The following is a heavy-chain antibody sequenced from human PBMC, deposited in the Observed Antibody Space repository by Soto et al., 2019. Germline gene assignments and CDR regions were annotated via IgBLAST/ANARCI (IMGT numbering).Heavy chain of an antibody. CDR2: IIPIFGTA. V-gene: IGHV1-69*13. CDR1: GGTFSSHA. CDR3: ARELVGGLGYCSSTSCHNWFDP. Sequence: SVKVSCKASGGTFSSHAISWVRQAPGQGLEWMGGIIPIFGTANYAQKFQGRVTITADESTSTAYMELSSLRSEDTAVYYCARELVGGLGYCSSTSCHNWFDPWGQGTLVTVSS. D-gene: IGHD2-2*01. J-gene: IGHJ5*02.